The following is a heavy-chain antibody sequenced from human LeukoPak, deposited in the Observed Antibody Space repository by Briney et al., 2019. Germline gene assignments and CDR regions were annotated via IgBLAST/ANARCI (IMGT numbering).Heavy chain of an antibody. D-gene: IGHD4-17*01. Sequence: GGSLRLSCAASGFTFGSYGMNWVRQAPGRGLEWVASISSTGFYKHCADSVKGRFTISRDNSKTSLYLQMNSLRGEDSGVYYCARDYGDYYFDYWGQGTLVSVSS. V-gene: IGHV3-21*01. CDR2: ISSTGFYK. CDR1: GFTFGSYG. CDR3: ARDYGDYYFDY. J-gene: IGHJ4*02.